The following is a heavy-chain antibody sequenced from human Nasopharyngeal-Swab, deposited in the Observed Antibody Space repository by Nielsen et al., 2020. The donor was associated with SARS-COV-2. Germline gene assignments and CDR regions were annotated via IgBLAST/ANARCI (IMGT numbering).Heavy chain of an antibody. CDR3: AKDPYSYGQPTTIDY. J-gene: IGHJ4*02. CDR2: IRQDAREQ. V-gene: IGHV3-7*01. Sequence: GESLKISCAASGFPFSNHYMTWVRQPPGKGLEWVANIRQDAREQFYVDSVKGRFTISRDNAKNSVFLQMNSLRSEDTAVYYCAKDPYSYGQPTTIDYWGQGTQVTVSS. D-gene: IGHD5-18*01. CDR1: GFPFSNHY.